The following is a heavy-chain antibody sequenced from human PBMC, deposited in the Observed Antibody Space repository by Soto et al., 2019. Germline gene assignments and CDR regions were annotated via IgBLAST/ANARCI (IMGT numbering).Heavy chain of an antibody. CDR3: ARSPKWNYGRGTLDAFDV. V-gene: IGHV4-59*07. J-gene: IGHJ3*01. CDR2: IYYSGST. Sequence: QVQLQESGPGLVKPSDTLSLTCTVSGGSISSYYWSWIRQPPGKGLEWIGFIYYSGSTNYNPSLKNRVTLSVDASENQFSLKLKSVTAADTAVYYCARSPKWNYGRGTLDAFDVWGLGTILTVSS. CDR1: GGSISSYY. D-gene: IGHD1-7*01.